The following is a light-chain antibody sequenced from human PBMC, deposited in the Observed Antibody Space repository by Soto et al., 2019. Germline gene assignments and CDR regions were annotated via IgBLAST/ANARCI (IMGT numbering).Light chain of an antibody. CDR3: SSYTSSNTLEV. Sequence: QSALIQPASVSGSPGQSITISCTGTSRDVGGSNYVSWYQHHPHRAPKLLIYEVSYRPSGVSSRFSGSKSGNTASLTISGLQAEDEADYYCSSYTSSNTLEVFGVRTKLTVL. CDR1: SRDVGGSNY. J-gene: IGLJ1*01. V-gene: IGLV2-14*01. CDR2: EVS.